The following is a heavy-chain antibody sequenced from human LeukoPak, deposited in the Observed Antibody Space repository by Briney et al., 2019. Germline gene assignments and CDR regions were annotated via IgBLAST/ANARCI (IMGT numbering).Heavy chain of an antibody. D-gene: IGHD4-17*01. CDR2: IYYSGST. Sequence: SETLSLTCTVSGGSISSYYWSWLRQPPGKGLEWIGYIYYSGSTNYNPSLKSRVTISVDTSKNQFSLKLSSVTAADTAVYYCASLGTVTGYFDYWGQGTLVTVSS. CDR1: GGSISSYY. CDR3: ASLGTVTGYFDY. J-gene: IGHJ4*02. V-gene: IGHV4-59*08.